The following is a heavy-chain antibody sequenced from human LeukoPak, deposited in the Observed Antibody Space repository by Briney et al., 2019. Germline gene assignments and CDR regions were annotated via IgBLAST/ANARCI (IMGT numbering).Heavy chain of an antibody. CDR2: ISGSGGST. CDR1: GGSFSGYY. V-gene: IGHV3-23*01. D-gene: IGHD1-26*01. Sequence: PSETLSLTCAVYGGSFSGYYWSWIRQPPGKGLEWVSAISGSGGSTYYADSVKGRFTISRDNSKTTLYLQMNSLRAEDTAVYYCAKEFLNPTPLLLWLDPWGQGTLVTVSS. J-gene: IGHJ5*02. CDR3: AKEFLNPTPLLLWLDP.